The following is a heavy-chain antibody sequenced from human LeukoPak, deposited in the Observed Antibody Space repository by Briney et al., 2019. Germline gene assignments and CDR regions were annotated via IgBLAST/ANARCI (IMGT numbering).Heavy chain of an antibody. D-gene: IGHD3-3*01. CDR3: AKVSSTIFGVIDY. CDR1: GFTFSSYA. J-gene: IGHJ4*02. Sequence: PGGSLRLSCAASGFTFSSYAMSWVRQAPGKGLEWVSAISSSGGSTYYAVSVKGRFTISRDNSKNTLYLQMSSLRAEDTAIYYCAKVSSTIFGVIDYWGQGTLVTVSS. CDR2: ISSSGGST. V-gene: IGHV3-23*01.